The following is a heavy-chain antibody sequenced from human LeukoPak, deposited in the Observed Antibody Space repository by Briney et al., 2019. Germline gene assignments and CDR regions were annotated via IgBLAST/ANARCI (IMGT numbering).Heavy chain of an antibody. J-gene: IGHJ4*02. CDR1: GGSISSGGYS. V-gene: IGHV4-30-2*02. Sequence: SETLSLTCAVSGGSISSGGYSWSWIRQPPGKGLEWIGYIYHSGSTYYNPSLKSRVTISVDTSKKQFSLKLSSVTAADTAVYYCARYSSGWPYYFDYWGQGTLVTVSS. D-gene: IGHD6-19*01. CDR2: IYHSGST. CDR3: ARYSSGWPYYFDY.